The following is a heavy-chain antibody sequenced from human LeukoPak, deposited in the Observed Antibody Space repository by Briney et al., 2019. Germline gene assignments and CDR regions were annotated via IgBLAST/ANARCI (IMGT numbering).Heavy chain of an antibody. CDR1: GYTFTGYY. Sequence: ASVKVSCKASGYTFTGYYMHWVRQAPGQGLEWMGWINPNSGGTNYAQKFQGRVTMTRDTSISTAYMELSRLRSDDTAVYYCARSALRFLEWLRGKGDNWFDPWGQGTLVTVSS. J-gene: IGHJ5*02. D-gene: IGHD3-3*01. V-gene: IGHV1-2*02. CDR2: INPNSGGT. CDR3: ARSALRFLEWLRGKGDNWFDP.